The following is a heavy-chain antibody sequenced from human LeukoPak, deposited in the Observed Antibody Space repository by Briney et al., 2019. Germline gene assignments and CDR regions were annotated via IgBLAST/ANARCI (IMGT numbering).Heavy chain of an antibody. J-gene: IGHJ4*02. CDR1: GFTFSSYA. CDR2: ISGSGGST. D-gene: IGHD3-10*01. V-gene: IGHV3-23*01. Sequence: HPGGSLRLSCAASGFTFSSYAMSWVRQAPGKGLEWVSAISGSGGSTYYAASVKGRFTISRDNSKNTLYLQMNSLRAEDTAVYYCAKIVVWFGDGDYWGQGTLVTVSS. CDR3: AKIVVWFGDGDY.